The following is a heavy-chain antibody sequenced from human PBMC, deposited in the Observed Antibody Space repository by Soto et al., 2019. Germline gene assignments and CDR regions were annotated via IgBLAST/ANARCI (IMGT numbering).Heavy chain of an antibody. Sequence: QITLKESGPTLVKPTQTLTLTCTFSGFSLSTSGVGVGWIRQPPGKALEWLALIYWDDDKRYSPSLKSRLTITKDTSKNQVVLTMTNMDPVDTATYYCAHTRLAAAGLEFDYWGQGTLVTVSS. CDR1: GFSLSTSGVG. CDR3: AHTRLAAAGLEFDY. J-gene: IGHJ4*02. V-gene: IGHV2-5*02. CDR2: IYWDDDK. D-gene: IGHD6-13*01.